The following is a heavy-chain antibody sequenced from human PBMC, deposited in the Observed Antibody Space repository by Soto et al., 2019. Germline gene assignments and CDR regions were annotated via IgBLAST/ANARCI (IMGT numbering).Heavy chain of an antibody. CDR2: IIPIFGTA. Sequence: GASVKVSCKASGGTFSSYAISWVRQAPGQGLEWMGGIIPIFGTANYAQKFQGRVTITADESTSTAYMELSSLRSEDTAVYYCARALEDYYDSSGYYYGAFDPWGQGTLVTVSS. V-gene: IGHV1-69*13. CDR1: GGTFSSYA. CDR3: ARALEDYYDSSGYYYGAFDP. J-gene: IGHJ5*02. D-gene: IGHD3-22*01.